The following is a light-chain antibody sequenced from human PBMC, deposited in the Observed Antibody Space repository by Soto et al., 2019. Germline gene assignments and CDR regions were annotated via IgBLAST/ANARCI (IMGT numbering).Light chain of an antibody. J-gene: IGKJ1*01. V-gene: IGKV1-5*03. Sequence: DVQMTQSPSTLSASVGDRVTITCRASQTIGSLLAWYQQKPGKAPNLLVYKASSLESGVPSRFSGSGFGTEFTRTITGLQPYDFPTYYCQHYISWAFGQGTKVEI. CDR2: KAS. CDR1: QTIGSL. CDR3: QHYISWA.